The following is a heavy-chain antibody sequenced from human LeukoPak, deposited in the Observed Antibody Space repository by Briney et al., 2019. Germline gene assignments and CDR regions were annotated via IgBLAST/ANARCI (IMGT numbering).Heavy chain of an antibody. Sequence: ASVKVSCKASGYTFTSYYMHWVRQAPGQGLEWMGIINPSGGSTSYAQKLQGRVTMTTDTSTSTAYMELRSLRSDDTAVYYCARSWGHVYGGNLDYWGQGILVTVSS. V-gene: IGHV1-46*01. J-gene: IGHJ4*02. CDR2: INPSGGST. CDR1: GYTFTSYY. CDR3: ARSWGHVYGGNLDY. D-gene: IGHD4-23*01.